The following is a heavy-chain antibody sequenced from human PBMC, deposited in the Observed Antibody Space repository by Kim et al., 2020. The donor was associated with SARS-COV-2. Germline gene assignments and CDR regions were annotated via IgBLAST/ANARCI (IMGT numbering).Heavy chain of an antibody. CDR3: ARASGGSSGWLRAVDY. V-gene: IGHV6-1*01. CDR2: TYYRSKWYN. CDR1: GDSVSSNSAA. J-gene: IGHJ4*02. D-gene: IGHD6-19*01. Sequence: SQTLSLTCAISGDSVSSNSAAWNWIRQSPSRGLEWLGRTYYRSKWYNDYAVSVQGRITLNPDTSQNQFSLQLNSVTPEDTAVYYCARASGGSSGWLRAVDYWGQGTLVTVSS.